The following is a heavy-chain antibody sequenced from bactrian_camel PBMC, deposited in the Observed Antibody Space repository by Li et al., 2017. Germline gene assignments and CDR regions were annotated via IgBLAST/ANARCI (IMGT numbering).Heavy chain of an antibody. CDR1: GNTHSSYC. D-gene: IGHD5*01. J-gene: IGHJ4*01. CDR3: ARSRFVFRGCDLSTSGYYY. CDR2: IHSEGHYT. Sequence: HVQLVESGGGSVQAGGSLVLSCVASGNTHSSYCMGWFRQAPGKEREGVAVIHSEGHYTRYADSVKGRFTLSQDNAKKTVYLQMSDLKPEDSAMYYCARSRFVFRGCDLSTSGYYYGGQGTQVTVS. V-gene: IGHV3S6*01.